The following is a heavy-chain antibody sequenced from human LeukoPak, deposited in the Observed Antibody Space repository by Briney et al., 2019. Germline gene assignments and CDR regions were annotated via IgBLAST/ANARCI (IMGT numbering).Heavy chain of an antibody. CDR2: ISYDGSNK. D-gene: IGHD3-16*01. Sequence: GGSLRLSCAASGFTFSSYAMHWVRQAPGKGLEWVAVISYDGSNKYYADSVKGRFTISRDNSKNSLYLQMSNLRAEDTAVYFCARGGGLDVWGQGATVTVSS. J-gene: IGHJ6*02. V-gene: IGHV3-30-3*01. CDR1: GFTFSSYA. CDR3: ARGGGLDV.